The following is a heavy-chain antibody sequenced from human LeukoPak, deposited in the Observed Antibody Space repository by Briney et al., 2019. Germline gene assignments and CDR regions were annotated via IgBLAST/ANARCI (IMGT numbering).Heavy chain of an antibody. V-gene: IGHV3-21*01. J-gene: IGHJ4*02. CDR2: ISSSSSYI. CDR3: AKDTSIAVAGTTDY. CDR1: GFTFSSYS. D-gene: IGHD6-19*01. Sequence: KTGGSLRLSCAASGFTFSSYSMNWVRQAPGKGLEWVSSISSSSSYIYYADSVKGRFTISRDNAKNSLYLQMNSLRAEDTAVYYCAKDTSIAVAGTTDYWGQGTLVTVSS.